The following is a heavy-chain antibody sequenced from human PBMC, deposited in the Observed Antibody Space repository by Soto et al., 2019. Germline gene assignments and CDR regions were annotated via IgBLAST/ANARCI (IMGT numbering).Heavy chain of an antibody. CDR1: GFTFSHYA. CDR3: AKDGSHTFDY. CDR2: MSYDGSNE. Sequence: QVQLVESGGGVVQPGRSLRLSCAASGFTFSHYAMHWVRQAPGKGLEWVALMSYDGSNEYYADSVKGRFTISRDNSKNTLYLQMNCLRAEDTAVYYCAKDGSHTFDYWGQGTLVTVSS. D-gene: IGHD1-26*01. J-gene: IGHJ4*02. V-gene: IGHV3-30*18.